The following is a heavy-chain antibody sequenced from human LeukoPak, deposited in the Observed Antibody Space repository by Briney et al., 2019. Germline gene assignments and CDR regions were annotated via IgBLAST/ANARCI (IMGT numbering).Heavy chain of an antibody. Sequence: GGSLRPSRAASGFSVSSNYMSWVRQAPGKGLEWVSLIYSGGSTYYADSVKGRFTISRDNSKNTLYIQMNSLRAEDTAMYYCARARSSARYGTADWFDPWGQGTLVTVSS. J-gene: IGHJ5*02. CDR2: IYSGGST. CDR1: GFSVSSNY. CDR3: ARARSSARYGTADWFDP. D-gene: IGHD6-13*01. V-gene: IGHV3-66*02.